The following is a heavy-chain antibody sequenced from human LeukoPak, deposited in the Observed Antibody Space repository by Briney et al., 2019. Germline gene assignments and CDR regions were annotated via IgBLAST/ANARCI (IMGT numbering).Heavy chain of an antibody. CDR2: INHSGST. CDR3: ATGSGYCSSTSCYPSWFDP. J-gene: IGHJ5*02. CDR1: GGSFSGYY. D-gene: IGHD2-2*01. Sequence: SETLSLTCAVYGGSFSGYYWSWIRQPPGKGLEWIGEINHSGSTNYNPSLKSRVTISVDTSKNQFSLKLSSVTAADTAVYYCATGSGYCSSTSCYPSWFDPWGQGTLVTVSS. V-gene: IGHV4-34*01.